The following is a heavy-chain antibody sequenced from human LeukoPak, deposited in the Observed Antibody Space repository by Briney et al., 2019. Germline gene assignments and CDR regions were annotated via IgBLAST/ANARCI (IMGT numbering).Heavy chain of an antibody. J-gene: IGHJ5*02. V-gene: IGHV3-23*01. Sequence: GGSLRLSCAASGFTFSSYAMSWVRQAPGKGLEWVSAISGSGGSTSYAQKFQGRVTMTRDTSTSTVYMELSSLRSEDTAVYYCARDQYCSGGSCYSPWFDPWGQGTLVTVSS. CDR3: ARDQYCSGGSCYSPWFDP. D-gene: IGHD2-15*01. CDR2: ISGSGGST. CDR1: GFTFSSYA.